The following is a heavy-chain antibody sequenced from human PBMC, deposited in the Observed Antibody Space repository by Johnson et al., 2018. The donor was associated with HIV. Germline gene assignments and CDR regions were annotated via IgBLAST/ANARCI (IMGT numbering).Heavy chain of an antibody. CDR2: ISYDGSNK. J-gene: IGHJ3*02. V-gene: IGHV3-30-3*01. CDR1: GFTFSSYA. Sequence: QVQLVESGGGVVQPGRSLRLSCAASGFTFSSYAMHWVRQAPGKGLEWVAVISYDGSNKYYADSVKGRFTISRDNSKNTHYLQMNSLRTEDTAGYYCARIDYSNYEEAFDIWGQGTMVTVSS. D-gene: IGHD4-11*01. CDR3: ARIDYSNYEEAFDI.